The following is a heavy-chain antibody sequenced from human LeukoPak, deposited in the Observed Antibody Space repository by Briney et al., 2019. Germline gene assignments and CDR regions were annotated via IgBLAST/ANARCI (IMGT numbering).Heavy chain of an antibody. J-gene: IGHJ4*02. Sequence: SETLSLTCTVSGGSISSGYYWGWIRPPPGKGLEWIGIIYHSGSTYYNPSLKSRVTISVDTSKNQFSLRLSSVTAADTAVYYCARGLSNSRRTLLGLDYWGQGTLVTVSS. D-gene: IGHD3-16*01. CDR3: ARGLSNSRRTLLGLDY. CDR2: IYHSGST. CDR1: GGSISSGYY. V-gene: IGHV4-38-2*02.